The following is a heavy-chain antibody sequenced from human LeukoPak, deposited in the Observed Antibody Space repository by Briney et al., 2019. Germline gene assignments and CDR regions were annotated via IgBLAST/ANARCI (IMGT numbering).Heavy chain of an antibody. D-gene: IGHD3-10*01. CDR2: ILTSGTT. Sequence: PAETLSLICTVSNGSISSCHWSWVRQPPGKGLEWIWYILTSGTTNYNPSLKSRLTISVDTSKNQFTLRLSSVTAADTAVYYCARLRVSGTYLYYFDYWGQGTLVTVSS. CDR3: ARLRVSGTYLYYFDY. V-gene: IGHV4-4*09. J-gene: IGHJ4*02. CDR1: NGSISSCH.